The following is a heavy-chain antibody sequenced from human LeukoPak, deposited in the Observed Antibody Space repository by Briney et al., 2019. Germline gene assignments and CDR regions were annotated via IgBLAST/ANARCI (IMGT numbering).Heavy chain of an antibody. V-gene: IGHV3-7*01. CDR2: IKPEGSEI. Sequence: GGSLRLSCAASGFTLNIYWMSWVRQAPGKGLEWVANIKPEGSEIYYVDSVKGRFTISRDNAKSSLYLQMISLRAEDTAVYFCARAVRYCSGGRCYSDDAFDIWGQGTMVTVSS. D-gene: IGHD2-15*01. J-gene: IGHJ3*02. CDR3: ARAVRYCSGGRCYSDDAFDI. CDR1: GFTLNIYW.